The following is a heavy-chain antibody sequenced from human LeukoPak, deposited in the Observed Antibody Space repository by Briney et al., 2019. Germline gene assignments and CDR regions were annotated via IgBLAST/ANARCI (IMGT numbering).Heavy chain of an antibody. Sequence: SETLSLTCAVSGGSISSTNWWSWVRQPPEKGLAWIGEIYHSGSTNYNPSLESRVTMSVDKSKNQFSLKLNSMTAADTAVYHCATGRQGNYWGQGTMVIVSS. CDR2: IYHSGST. J-gene: IGHJ3*01. D-gene: IGHD1-1*01. CDR3: ATGRQGNY. CDR1: GGSISSTNW. V-gene: IGHV4-4*02.